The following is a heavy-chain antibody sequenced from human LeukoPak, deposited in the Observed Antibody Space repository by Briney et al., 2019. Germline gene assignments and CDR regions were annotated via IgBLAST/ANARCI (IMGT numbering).Heavy chain of an antibody. J-gene: IGHJ6*04. D-gene: IGHD2-15*01. CDR2: ISAYNGNT. CDR3: ARDCSGGSCYSPYYGMDV. Sequence: ASVTVSCKASGYTFTSYGIRWVRQAPGQRLEWMGWISAYNGNTNYAQKLQGRVTMTTDTSTSTAYMELRSLRSDDTAVYYCARDCSGGSCYSPYYGMDVWGKGTTVTVSS. V-gene: IGHV1-18*04. CDR1: GYTFTSYG.